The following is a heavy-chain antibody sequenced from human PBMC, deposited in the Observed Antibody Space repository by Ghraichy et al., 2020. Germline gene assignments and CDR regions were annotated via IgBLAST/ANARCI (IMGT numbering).Heavy chain of an antibody. J-gene: IGHJ4*02. CDR3: AKGMGATQDFDY. V-gene: IGHV3-23*01. CDR2: ISGSGGST. D-gene: IGHD1-26*01. CDR1: GITFSSYA. Sequence: GALRLSCAASGITFSSYAMSWVRQAPGKGLEWVSAISGSGGSTYYADSVKGRFTISRDNSKNTLYLQMNSLRAEDTAVYYCAKGMGATQDFDYWGQGTLVTVSS.